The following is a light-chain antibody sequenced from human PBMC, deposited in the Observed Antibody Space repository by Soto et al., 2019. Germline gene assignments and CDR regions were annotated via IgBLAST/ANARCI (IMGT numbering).Light chain of an antibody. CDR1: QIVGS. CDR3: QQRGNWPPT. J-gene: IGKJ3*01. CDR2: DAS. V-gene: IGKV3-11*01. Sequence: EIVLTQSPATLSLSPGERAILSCRASQIVGSLAWYQQRPGQAPRLLIYDASNRATGIPARFSGSGSGTDFTLIVSSLEPEDFAVYYCQQRGNWPPTFGPGTKVDIK.